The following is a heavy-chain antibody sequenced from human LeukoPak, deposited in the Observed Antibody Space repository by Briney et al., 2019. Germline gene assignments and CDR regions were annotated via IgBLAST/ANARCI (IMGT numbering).Heavy chain of an antibody. D-gene: IGHD4-17*01. Sequence: SETLSLTCSVSGGSISSSGHYWGWIRQSPEKGLDWIGSIYSNGNTYYNPSVKSRITISVDTSKNQFSLKLTSVTAAETAVYYCARSATVTTGYFDSWGQGALVTVSS. J-gene: IGHJ5*01. CDR1: GGSISSSGHY. CDR3: ARSATVTTGYFDS. CDR2: IYSNGNT. V-gene: IGHV4-39*07.